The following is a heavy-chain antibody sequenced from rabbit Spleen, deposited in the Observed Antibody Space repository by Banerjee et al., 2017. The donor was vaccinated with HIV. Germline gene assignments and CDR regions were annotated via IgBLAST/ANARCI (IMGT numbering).Heavy chain of an antibody. J-gene: IGHJ6*01. Sequence: QEHLKESGGGLVQPGGSLKLSCTASGFTISSYNMGWVRQAPGKGLEWIACINAVTGKAVYASWAKGRFTFSKTSSTTVTLQMTSLAVADTATYFCARDTGSSFSSYGMDLWGPGTLVTVS. CDR1: GFTISSYN. CDR3: ARDTGSSFSSYGMDL. CDR2: INAVTGKA. D-gene: IGHD8-1*01. V-gene: IGHV1S45*01.